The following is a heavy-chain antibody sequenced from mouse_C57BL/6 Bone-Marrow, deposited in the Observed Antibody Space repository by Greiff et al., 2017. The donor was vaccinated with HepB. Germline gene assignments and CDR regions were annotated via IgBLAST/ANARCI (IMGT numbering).Heavy chain of an antibody. CDR2: IDPEDGDT. V-gene: IGHV14-1*01. J-gene: IGHJ2*01. D-gene: IGHD1-1*01. CDR1: GFNIKDYY. CDR3: TTWILRYPYYFDY. Sequence: EVKLQESGAELVRPGASVKLSCTASGFNIKDYYMHWVKQRPEQGLEWIGRIDPEDGDTENAPKFQGKATMTADTSSNTAYLQLSSLTSEDTAVYYCTTWILRYPYYFDYWGQGTTLTVSS.